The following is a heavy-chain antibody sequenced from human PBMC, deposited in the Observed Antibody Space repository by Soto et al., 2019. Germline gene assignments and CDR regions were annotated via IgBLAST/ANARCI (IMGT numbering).Heavy chain of an antibody. CDR2: MNPNSGNT. Sequence: ASVKVSCKASGYTFTNYDINWVRQATGQGLEWMGWMNPNSGNTGYAQKFQGRVTMTRNTSISTAYMELGSLRSEDTAVYYCARVCRAMVRGVITSYFDYWGQGTTVTVSS. J-gene: IGHJ4*02. CDR3: ARVCRAMVRGVITSYFDY. CDR1: GYTFTNYD. D-gene: IGHD3-10*01. V-gene: IGHV1-8*01.